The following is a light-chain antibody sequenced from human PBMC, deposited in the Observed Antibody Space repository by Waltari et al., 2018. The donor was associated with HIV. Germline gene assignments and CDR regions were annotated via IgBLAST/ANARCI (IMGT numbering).Light chain of an antibody. CDR3: CSYAGNYTLL. CDR1: SRDVGGYDE. J-gene: IGLJ2*01. V-gene: IGLV2-11*01. Sequence: QSALTQARSVSGSPGQSVTMSCTGTSRDVGGYDEVSWYQQHPGKAPKLMIYDVNRRPSGVPDRFSGSKSGNTASLTISGLQADDEADYSCCSYAGNYTLLFGGGTKLTVL. CDR2: DVN.